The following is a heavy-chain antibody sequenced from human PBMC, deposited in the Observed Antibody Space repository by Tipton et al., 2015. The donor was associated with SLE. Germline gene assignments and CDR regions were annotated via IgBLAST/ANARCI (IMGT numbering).Heavy chain of an antibody. Sequence: TLSLTCTVSGGSISSGRYYWSWIRQPAGKGLQWIGRIYTSESTNYNPSLKSRVTISVDTSKNQFSLKLSSVTAADTAVYYGARYSSSWYYFDYWGQGTLVTVSS. D-gene: IGHD6-13*01. CDR3: ARYSSSWYYFDY. J-gene: IGHJ4*02. CDR2: IYTSEST. V-gene: IGHV4-61*02. CDR1: GGSISSGRYY.